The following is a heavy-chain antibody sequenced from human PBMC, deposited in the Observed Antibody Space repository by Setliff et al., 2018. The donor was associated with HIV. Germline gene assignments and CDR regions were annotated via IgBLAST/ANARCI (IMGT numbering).Heavy chain of an antibody. D-gene: IGHD3-22*01. J-gene: IGHJ3*01. CDR2: ISSSGSTI. V-gene: IGHV3-48*03. Sequence: LRLSCAASGFTFSSYEMNWVRQAPGKGLEWVSYISSSGSTIYYADSVKGRFTISRDNAKNSLYLQMNSLRAEDTAVYYCAREASYSYDSSGYSDAFDVWAKGQWSPSPQ. CDR3: AREASYSYDSSGYSDAFDV. CDR1: GFTFSSYE.